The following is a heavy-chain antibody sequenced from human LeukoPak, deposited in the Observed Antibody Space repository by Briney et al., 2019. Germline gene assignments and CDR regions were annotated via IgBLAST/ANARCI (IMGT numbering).Heavy chain of an antibody. CDR1: GGSISSSGYY. J-gene: IGHJ3*02. Sequence: PSETLSLTCTVSGGSISSSGYYWGWIRQPPGKGLEWIGSIYYSGSTYYNPSLKSRVTISVDTSKNQFSLKLSSVTAADTAVYYCARCVRDDAFDIWGQGTMVTVSS. CDR2: IYYSGST. V-gene: IGHV4-39*01. CDR3: ARCVRDDAFDI.